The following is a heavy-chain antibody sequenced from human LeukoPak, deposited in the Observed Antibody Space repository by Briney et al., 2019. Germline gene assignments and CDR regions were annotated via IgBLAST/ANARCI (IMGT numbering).Heavy chain of an antibody. J-gene: IGHJ5*02. CDR2: ISGSGGST. CDR1: GFTFSSYG. D-gene: IGHD6-19*01. V-gene: IGHV3-23*01. Sequence: GGSLRLSCAASGFTFSSYGMSWVRQAPGKGLEWVSAISGSGGSTYYADSVKGRFTISRDNSKNTLYLQMNSLRAEDTAVYYCAKNPFFIRGWPSSWGQGTLVTVSS. CDR3: AKNPFFIRGWPSS.